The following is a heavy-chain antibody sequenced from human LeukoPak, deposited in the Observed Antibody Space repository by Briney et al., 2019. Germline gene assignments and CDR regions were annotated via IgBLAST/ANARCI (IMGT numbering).Heavy chain of an antibody. D-gene: IGHD2-2*01. J-gene: IGHJ6*02. Sequence: EASVKVSCKASGYTFTGYYMNWVRQAPGQGLEWMGRVNPKSGGTSFAQKFRSRVTMTRDTSINTAYMELSGLRSDDSAIYYCARDTSGYGMDVWGQGTTVTVSS. CDR2: VNPKSGGT. V-gene: IGHV1-2*06. CDR1: GYTFTGYY. CDR3: ARDTSGYGMDV.